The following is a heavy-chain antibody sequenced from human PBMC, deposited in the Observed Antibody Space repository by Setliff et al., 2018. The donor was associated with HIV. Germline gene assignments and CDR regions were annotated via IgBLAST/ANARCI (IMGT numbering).Heavy chain of an antibody. CDR3: ARDQRLSY. J-gene: IGHJ4*02. V-gene: IGHV4-38-2*02. CDR2: IYHSGST. CDR1: GYSISSGYY. Sequence: PSETLSLTCTVSGYSISSGYYWGWIRQPPGKGLEWIGSIYHSGSTYYNPSLKSRVTISVDTSKNQFSLKLSSVTAADTAVYYCARDQRLSYWGQGTLVTVSS.